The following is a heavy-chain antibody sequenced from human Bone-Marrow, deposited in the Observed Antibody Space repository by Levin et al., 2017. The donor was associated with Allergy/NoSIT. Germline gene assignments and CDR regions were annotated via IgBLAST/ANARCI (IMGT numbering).Heavy chain of an antibody. CDR2: ISSSSSYI. CDR3: ARDTTSAPYYYYGMDG. CDR1: GFTFSSYS. V-gene: IGHV3-21*01. J-gene: IGHJ6*02. Sequence: GESLKISCAASGFTFSSYSMNWVRQAPGKGLEWVSSISSSSSYIYYADSVKGRFTISRDNAKNSLYLQMNSLRAEDTAVYYCARDTTSAPYYYYGMDGWGQGTTVTVSS. D-gene: IGHD1-1*01.